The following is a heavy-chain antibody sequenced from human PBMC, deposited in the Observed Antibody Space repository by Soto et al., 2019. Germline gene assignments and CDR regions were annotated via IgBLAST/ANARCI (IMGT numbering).Heavy chain of an antibody. V-gene: IGHV3-74*01. CDR3: AIVASGSYDWFDP. CDR2: VNPAGSTT. Sequence: EVQLVESGGGLVQPGGSLRLSCAASNFSFSGYWMHWVRQAPGKGLMWVSRVNPAGSTTTYADSVKGRFTTSRDNGQKTLFLQMTSQRADDTAVYYCAIVASGSYDWFDPWGQGTRVTVSS. D-gene: IGHD1-26*01. CDR1: NFSFSGYW. J-gene: IGHJ5*02.